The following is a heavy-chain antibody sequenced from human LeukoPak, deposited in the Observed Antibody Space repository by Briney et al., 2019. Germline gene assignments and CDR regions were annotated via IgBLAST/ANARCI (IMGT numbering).Heavy chain of an antibody. CDR2: IYISEST. J-gene: IGHJ2*01. CDR3: ARVSSSWYQDWYFDL. CDR1: GDSISSYY. D-gene: IGHD6-13*01. V-gene: IGHV4-4*07. Sequence: PSETLSLTCTVSGDSISSYYWSWIRQPAGKGLEWIGRIYISESTNYNPSLKSRVTMSVDTSKNQFSLKLSSVTAADTAVYYCARVSSSWYQDWYFDLWGRGTLVTVPS.